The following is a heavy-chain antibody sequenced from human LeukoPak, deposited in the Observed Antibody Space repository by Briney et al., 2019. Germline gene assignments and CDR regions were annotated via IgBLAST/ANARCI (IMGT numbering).Heavy chain of an antibody. D-gene: IGHD3-22*01. CDR1: GFTFSSHW. J-gene: IGHJ4*02. V-gene: IGHV3-74*01. Sequence: GGSLRLSCAASGFTFSSHWMHWVRQAPGKGLVWVSRINSDESSTSYADSVKGRFTISRDNAKNTLYLQMSSLRTEDTAVYYCARGGISSGYSLFDCWGQGTLVTVSS. CDR3: ARGGISSGYSLFDC. CDR2: INSDESST.